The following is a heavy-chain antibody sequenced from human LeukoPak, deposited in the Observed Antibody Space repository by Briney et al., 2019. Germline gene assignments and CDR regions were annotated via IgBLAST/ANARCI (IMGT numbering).Heavy chain of an antibody. D-gene: IGHD3-9*01. CDR2: ISSSGGTT. CDR3: AKSTTGYSFGAFDI. Sequence: GGSLRLSCAASGFTFSSYAMSWVRQAPGKGPEWVSAISSSGGTTKYVDSVKGRFTISRDNSKNTLYVQMNSLRAEDTAVYYCAKSTTGYSFGAFDIWGQGTMVTVSS. V-gene: IGHV3-23*01. J-gene: IGHJ3*02. CDR1: GFTFSSYA.